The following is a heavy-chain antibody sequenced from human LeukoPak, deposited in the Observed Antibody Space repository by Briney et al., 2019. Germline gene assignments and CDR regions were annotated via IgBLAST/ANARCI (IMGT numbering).Heavy chain of an antibody. Sequence: TGGSLRLSCAASGFTFSDNYMTWVRQAPGKGLEWLSYISGNGGVIQYADSVKGRFTISRDNAKNSLYLQMNSLRAEDTAVYYCARDPPSPPTTGTTKGDYWGQGTLVTVSS. V-gene: IGHV3-11*04. J-gene: IGHJ4*02. CDR3: ARDPPSPPTTGTTKGDY. CDR1: GFTFSDNY. D-gene: IGHD1-1*01. CDR2: ISGNGGVI.